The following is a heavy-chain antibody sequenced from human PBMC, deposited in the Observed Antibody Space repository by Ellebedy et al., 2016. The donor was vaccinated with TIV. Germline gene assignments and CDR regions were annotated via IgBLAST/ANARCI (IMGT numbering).Heavy chain of an antibody. D-gene: IGHD2-21*02. V-gene: IGHV5-51*01. CDR1: GYTFGNYW. J-gene: IGHJ1*01. CDR3: ARHPANRTGDMSVRIGYLQD. Sequence: GESLKISCKGSGYTFGNYWIDWVRQMPGKGLEWMGTIYPGDSETKYSPSLEGQVTISADKSISTAYLQWSNLKASDTAMYYCARHPANRTGDMSVRIGYLQDWGQGTLVTVSS. CDR2: IYPGDSET.